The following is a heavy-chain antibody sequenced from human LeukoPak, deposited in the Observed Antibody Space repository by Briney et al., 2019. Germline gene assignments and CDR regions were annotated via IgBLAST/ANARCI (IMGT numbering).Heavy chain of an antibody. J-gene: IGHJ4*02. D-gene: IGHD3-10*01. V-gene: IGHV4-4*07. Sequence: SETLSLTCTVSGGSVSSCYWSWIRQPAGKGLEWIGRIYSSGSTNYNSPLESRVTISVDESKNRFSLRLRSMTAADTAVYFCARGGGRATLDYWGQGTLVTVSS. CDR2: IYSSGST. CDR3: ARGGGRATLDY. CDR1: GGSVSSCY.